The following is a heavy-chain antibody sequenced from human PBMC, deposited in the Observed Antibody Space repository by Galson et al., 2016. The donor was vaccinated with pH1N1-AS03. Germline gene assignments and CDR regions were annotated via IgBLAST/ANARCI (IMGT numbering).Heavy chain of an antibody. CDR1: GVSFSGYY. V-gene: IGHV4-34*01. D-gene: IGHD5-24*01. Sequence: LSLTCDVSGVSFSGYYWTWIRQPPGKGLEWIGEINHRGGTNYQPSLKSRVAVSVDTSKKQFSLKLNSVTAADTAVYYCAKGHDYNEYEGGFDIWGQGTGVTVSS. CDR2: INHRGGT. J-gene: IGHJ3*02. CDR3: AKGHDYNEYEGGFDI.